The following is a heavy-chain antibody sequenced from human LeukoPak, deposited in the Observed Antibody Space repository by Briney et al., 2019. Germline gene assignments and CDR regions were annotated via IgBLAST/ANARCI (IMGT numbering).Heavy chain of an antibody. Sequence: GASVKVSFKASGGTFSSYTISWVRQAPGQGLEWMGRIIPILGIANYAQKFQGRVTITADKSTSTAYMELSSLRSEDTAVYYCARSRWELQDYAFDIWGQGTMVTVSS. J-gene: IGHJ3*02. D-gene: IGHD2-15*01. CDR2: IIPILGIA. V-gene: IGHV1-69*02. CDR3: ARSRWELQDYAFDI. CDR1: GGTFSSYT.